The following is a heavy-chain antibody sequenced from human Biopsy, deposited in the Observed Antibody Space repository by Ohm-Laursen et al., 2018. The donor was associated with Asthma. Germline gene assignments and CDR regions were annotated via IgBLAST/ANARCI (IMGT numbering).Heavy chain of an antibody. CDR2: IYWDDDK. D-gene: IGHD1-26*01. J-gene: IGHJ4*02. Sequence: TQTLTLTCTFSGFSLSTSGGGVGWIRQPPGKALEWLGNIYWDDDKRYSPPLQSRLTITRDTPKDQVVLTMTNMGPVDTGTYYCVHTLVGLKAFDFWGQGTLVTVSS. V-gene: IGHV2-5*02. CDR1: GFSLSTSGGG. CDR3: VHTLVGLKAFDF.